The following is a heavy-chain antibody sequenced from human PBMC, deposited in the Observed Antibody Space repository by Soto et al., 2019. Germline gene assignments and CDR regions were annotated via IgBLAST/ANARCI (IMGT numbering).Heavy chain of an antibody. D-gene: IGHD3-3*01. CDR1: GYSFTSYW. V-gene: IGHV5-51*01. CDR3: ARRSDFWSGYKAYGMDV. J-gene: IGHJ6*02. CDR2: IYPGDSDT. Sequence: PGESLKISCKGSGYSFTSYWIGWARQMPGKGLEWMGIIYPGDSDTRYSPSFQGQVTISADKSISTAYLQWSSLKASDTAMYYCARRSDFWSGYKAYGMDVWGQGTTVTVSS.